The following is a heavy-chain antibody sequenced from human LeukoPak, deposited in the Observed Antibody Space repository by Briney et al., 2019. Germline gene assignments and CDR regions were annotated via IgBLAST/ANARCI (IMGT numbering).Heavy chain of an antibody. CDR2: ISPNSGGT. V-gene: IGHV1-2*02. Sequence: ASVKVSCKASGYTFIAYYXXXVXQAPXXXXELMGWISPNSGGTXXXQXFXGRVXXXXXTSISTVYMELSRLSYDDTAVYYCARGHIFDFAFWGQGTLVTVSS. CDR3: ARGHIFDFAF. CDR1: GYTFIAYY. D-gene: IGHD3/OR15-3a*01. J-gene: IGHJ4*02.